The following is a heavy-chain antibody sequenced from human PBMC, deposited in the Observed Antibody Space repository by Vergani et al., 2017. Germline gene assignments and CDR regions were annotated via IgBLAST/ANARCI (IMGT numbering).Heavy chain of an antibody. D-gene: IGHD3-22*01. CDR2: IIPIFGTA. J-gene: IGHJ4*02. CDR3: ARQTTYYYDSSGEGTFDY. CDR1: GGTFSSYA. Sequence: QVQLVQSGAEVKKPGSSVKVSCKASGGTFSSYAISWVRQAPGQGLEWMGGIIPIFGTANYAQKFQGRVTITADESTSTAYMGLSSLRSEDTAVYYCARQTTYYYDSSGEGTFDYWGQGTLVTVSS. V-gene: IGHV1-69*12.